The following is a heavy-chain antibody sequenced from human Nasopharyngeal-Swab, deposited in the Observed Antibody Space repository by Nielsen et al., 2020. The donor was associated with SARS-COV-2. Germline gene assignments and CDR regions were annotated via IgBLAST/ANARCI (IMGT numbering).Heavy chain of an antibody. CDR3: ARDRIAGRYYFDY. J-gene: IGHJ4*02. Sequence: WIRQPPGKGLEWIGEINHSGSTNYNPSLKSRVTISVDTSKNQFSLKLSSVTAADTAVYYCARDRIAGRYYFDYWGQGTLVTVSS. D-gene: IGHD6-13*01. CDR2: INHSGST. V-gene: IGHV4-34*01.